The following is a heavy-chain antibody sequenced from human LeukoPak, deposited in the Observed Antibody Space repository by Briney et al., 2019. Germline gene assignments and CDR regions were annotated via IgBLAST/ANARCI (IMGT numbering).Heavy chain of an antibody. D-gene: IGHD2-2*01. J-gene: IGHJ6*04. CDR1: GFTVSSNY. Sequence: GGSLRLSCAASGFTVSSNYMSWVRQAPGKGLEWVSVIYSGGSTYYADSVKGRFTISRDNSKNTLYLQMNSLRAADTAVYYWGGEGRRYCSSTSCYRGPYYYCVVDGWGGGTTVIASS. CDR2: IYSGGST. CDR3: GGEGRRYCSSTSCYRGPYYYCVVDG. V-gene: IGHV3-66*01.